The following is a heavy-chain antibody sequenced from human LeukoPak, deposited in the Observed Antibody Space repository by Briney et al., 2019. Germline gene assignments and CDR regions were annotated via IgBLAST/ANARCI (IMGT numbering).Heavy chain of an antibody. Sequence: ASVKVSCKASGYTFTGYYMHWVRQAPGQGLEWMGWISAYNGNTNYAQNLQGRVTMTTDTSTSTAYMELRSLRSDDTAVYYCARLGAARRDDYNPKSPFDYWGQGTLVTVSS. V-gene: IGHV1-18*04. CDR1: GYTFTGYY. CDR2: ISAYNGNT. J-gene: IGHJ4*02. D-gene: IGHD5-24*01. CDR3: ARLGAARRDDYNPKSPFDY.